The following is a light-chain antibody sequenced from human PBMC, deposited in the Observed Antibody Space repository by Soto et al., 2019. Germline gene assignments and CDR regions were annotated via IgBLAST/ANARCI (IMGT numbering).Light chain of an antibody. V-gene: IGLV2-23*02. J-gene: IGLJ1*01. CDR3: CSYAGSSTPFV. Sequence: QSALTQPASVSGSPGQSITISCTGTSGDIGSYNLVSWYQHHPGKAPQLMIYEVNKRPSGVSDRFSGSKSGNTVSLTISGLQSEDETDYYCCSYAGSSTPFVFGTGTKVTVL. CDR1: SGDIGSYNL. CDR2: EVN.